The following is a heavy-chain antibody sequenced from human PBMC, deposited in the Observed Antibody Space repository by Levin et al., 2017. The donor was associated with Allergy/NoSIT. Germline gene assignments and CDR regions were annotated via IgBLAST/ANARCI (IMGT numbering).Heavy chain of an antibody. CDR1: GYSFTSYW. V-gene: IGHV5-51*01. D-gene: IGHD1-1*01. CDR3: ARRGTRDYYYYMDV. CDR2: IYPGDSDT. J-gene: IGHJ6*03. Sequence: EASVKVSCQGSGYSFTSYWIGWVRQMPGKGLEWMGIIYPGDSDTRYSPSFQGQVTISADQSISTAYLQWSSLKASDTAIYYCARRGTRDYYYYMDVWGKGTTVTVSS.